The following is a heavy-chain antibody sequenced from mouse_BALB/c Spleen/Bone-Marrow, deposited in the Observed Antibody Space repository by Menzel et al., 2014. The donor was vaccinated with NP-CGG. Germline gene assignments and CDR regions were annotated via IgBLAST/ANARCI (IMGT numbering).Heavy chain of an antibody. CDR3: ARDAYYEQTEVGFVY. D-gene: IGHD2-10*01. CDR2: ISGGGSYT. J-gene: IGHJ3*01. V-gene: IGHV5-9-2*01. CDR1: GFSFNSYG. Sequence: EVKLEESGGGLVKSGGSPKLSCAASGFSFNSYGMSWVRQPPEKRLAWVATISGGGSYTFYPDRLKGRFPISSDTAKNKRCRQLSSLGSEDTALYYCARDAYYEQTEVGFVYWGQGTLVTVAA.